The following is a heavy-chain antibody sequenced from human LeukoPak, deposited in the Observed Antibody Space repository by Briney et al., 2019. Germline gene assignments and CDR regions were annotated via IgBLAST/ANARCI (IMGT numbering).Heavy chain of an antibody. CDR2: ISRSGGTI. J-gene: IGHJ3*02. CDR1: GFTFSSYE. CDR3: AREDYYDGSNYIDSFDI. D-gene: IGHD3-22*01. V-gene: IGHV3-48*03. Sequence: PGGSLRLSCAASGFTFSSYEMNWVRQAPGKGLEWVSYISRSGGTIYYADSVKGRFTISRDNAKNSLYLQMNSLRAEDTAVYYCAREDYYDGSNYIDSFDIWGRGTMVTVSS.